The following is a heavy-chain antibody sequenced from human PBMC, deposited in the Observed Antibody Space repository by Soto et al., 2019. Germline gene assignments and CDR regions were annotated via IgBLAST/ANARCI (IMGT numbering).Heavy chain of an antibody. J-gene: IGHJ4*02. CDR3: ARARYCSGGSCYSADY. CDR2: IIPIFGTA. Sequence: SVKVSCKASGGTFSSYAISWVRQAPGQGLEWMGGIIPIFGTANYAQKFQGRVTITADESTSTAYMELSSLRSEDTAVYYCARARYCSGGSCYSADYCGQRTLVIVSS. D-gene: IGHD2-15*01. CDR1: GGTFSSYA. V-gene: IGHV1-69*13.